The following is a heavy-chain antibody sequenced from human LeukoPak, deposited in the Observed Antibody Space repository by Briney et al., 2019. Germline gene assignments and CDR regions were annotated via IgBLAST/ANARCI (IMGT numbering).Heavy chain of an antibody. Sequence: SETLSLTCTVSGGSISSYYWSWIRQPPGKGLEWIGYIYYSGSTNYNPSLKSRVTISVDTSKNQFSLKLSSVTAADTAVYHCARHSFSYYGMDVWGQGTTVTVSS. CDR3: ARHSFSYYGMDV. V-gene: IGHV4-59*08. CDR2: IYYSGST. CDR1: GGSISSYY. J-gene: IGHJ6*02. D-gene: IGHD3-3*02.